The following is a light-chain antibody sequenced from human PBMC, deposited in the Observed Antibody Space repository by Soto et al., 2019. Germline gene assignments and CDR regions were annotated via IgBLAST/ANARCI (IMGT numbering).Light chain of an antibody. V-gene: IGKV3-11*01. CDR3: QHRANWPPSVT. J-gene: IGKJ4*01. CDR1: QSVGNF. CDR2: DVS. Sequence: EVLLTQSPATLSLSPRARATLSCRASQSVGNFLAWYQQKPGQAPRLLIYDVSNRATGIPARFGGSGSGTDFTLIIRKLEPEDFAVYYCQHRANWPPSVTFGGGTRV.